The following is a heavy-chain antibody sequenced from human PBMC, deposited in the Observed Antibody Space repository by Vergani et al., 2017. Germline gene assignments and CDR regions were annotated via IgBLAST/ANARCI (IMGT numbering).Heavy chain of an antibody. CDR1: GYTFTSYD. CDR3: ARLYYDYIWGSYRPLDY. D-gene: IGHD3-16*02. V-gene: IGHV1-8*01. CDR2: MNPNSGNT. Sequence: QVQLVQSGAEVKKPGATVKVSCKASGYTFTSYDINWVRQATGQGLEWMGWMNPNSGNTGYAQKFQGRVTMTRNTSISTAYMELSSLRSEDTAVYYCARLYYDYIWGSYRPLDYWGQGTLVTVSS. J-gene: IGHJ4*02.